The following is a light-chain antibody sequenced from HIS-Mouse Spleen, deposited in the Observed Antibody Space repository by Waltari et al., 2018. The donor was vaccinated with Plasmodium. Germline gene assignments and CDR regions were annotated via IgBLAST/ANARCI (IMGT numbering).Light chain of an antibody. Sequence: AIQLTQSPSSLSASVGDRVTITCRASQGISSALAWYQQKPGKSPKLLIYDASSLESGVPSRFNCSRSGTDFTLTISSLQPEDFATYYCQQFNSYTQGTFGQGTRREIK. J-gene: IGKJ5*01. CDR3: QQFNSYTQGT. V-gene: IGKV1-13*02. CDR2: DAS. CDR1: QGISSA.